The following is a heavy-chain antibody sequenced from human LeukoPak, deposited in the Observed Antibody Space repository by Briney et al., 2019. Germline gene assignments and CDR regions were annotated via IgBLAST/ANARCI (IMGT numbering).Heavy chain of an antibody. CDR3: AREGTGAWFDP. Sequence: SETLSLTCAVYGGSFSGYYWSWIRQPPGKGLEWIGEINHSGSTNYNPSLKSRVTISVDTSKNQFSLKLSSVTAADTAVYYCAREGTGAWFDPWGQGTLVTVSS. V-gene: IGHV4-34*01. CDR2: INHSGST. D-gene: IGHD1-14*01. J-gene: IGHJ5*02. CDR1: GGSFSGYY.